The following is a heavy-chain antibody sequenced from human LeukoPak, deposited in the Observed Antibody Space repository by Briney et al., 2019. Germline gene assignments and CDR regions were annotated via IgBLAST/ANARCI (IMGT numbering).Heavy chain of an antibody. CDR1: GYTFTGYY. CDR3: ARGPVATIITDVPNWFDP. J-gene: IGHJ5*02. Sequence: ASVKVSCKASGYTFTGYYMHWVRQAPGQGLEWMGWINPNSGGTNYAQKFQGRVTMTRDTFISTAYMELSRLRSDDTAVYYCARGPVATIITDVPNWFDPWGQGTLVTVSS. D-gene: IGHD5-12*01. V-gene: IGHV1-2*02. CDR2: INPNSGGT.